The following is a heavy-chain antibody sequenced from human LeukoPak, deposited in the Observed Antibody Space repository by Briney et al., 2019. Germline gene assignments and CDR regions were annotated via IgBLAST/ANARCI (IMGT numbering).Heavy chain of an antibody. J-gene: IGHJ5*02. Sequence: GGSLRLSCAASGFTFSSYSMNWVRQAPGKGLEWVSSISSSSSYIYCADSVKGRFTISRDNSKNTLYLQMNSLRAEDTAVYYCRGANCSGGSCPMWFDPWGQGTLVTVSS. CDR1: GFTFSSYS. CDR3: RGANCSGGSCPMWFDP. V-gene: IGHV3-21*01. D-gene: IGHD2-15*01. CDR2: ISSSSSYI.